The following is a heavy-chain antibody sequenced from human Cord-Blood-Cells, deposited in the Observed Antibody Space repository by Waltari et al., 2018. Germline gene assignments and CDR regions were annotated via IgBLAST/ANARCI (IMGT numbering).Heavy chain of an antibody. D-gene: IGHD6-13*01. CDR2: INSDGSST. CDR3: ATGYSSSWYYFDY. CDR1: GFTFSSYW. V-gene: IGHV3-74*01. J-gene: IGHJ4*02. Sequence: EVQLVESGGGLVQPGGSMRVSCAASGFTFSSYWMHWVRQAPGKGLVWVARINSDGSSTSYADSVKGRFTISRDNAKNTLYLQMNSLRAEDTAVYYCATGYSSSWYYFDYWGQGTLVTVSS.